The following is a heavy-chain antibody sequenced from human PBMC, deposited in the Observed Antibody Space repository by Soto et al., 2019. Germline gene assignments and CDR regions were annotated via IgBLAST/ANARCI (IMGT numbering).Heavy chain of an antibody. Sequence: PGGSLRLSCEASGFTFSSYAMSWVRQAPGKGLEWVSGISGGGSTTYYADSVKGRFTISRDNSKNTLYLQLNSLRAEDTAVYYCARDQAAGGTISRYFQDWGQGT. V-gene: IGHV3-23*01. J-gene: IGHJ1*01. CDR3: ARDQAAGGTISRYFQD. CDR2: ISGGGSTT. CDR1: GFTFSSYA. D-gene: IGHD6-13*01.